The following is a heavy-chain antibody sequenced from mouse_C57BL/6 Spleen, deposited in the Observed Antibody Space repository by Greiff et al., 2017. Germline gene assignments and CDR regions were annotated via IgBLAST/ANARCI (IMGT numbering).Heavy chain of an antibody. V-gene: IGHV1-39*01. CDR2: INPNYGST. CDR3: ASARYYYGSSTWYFDV. J-gene: IGHJ1*01. D-gene: IGHD1-1*01. Sequence: VQLKQSGPELVRPGASVKISCKASGYSFTDYYMHWVKQSTGKGLEWIGVINPNYGSTNYNQKFKGKATLTVDQSSSTAYMQLNSLTSADSAVYYYASARYYYGSSTWYFDVWGPGTTVTVSS. CDR1: GYSFTDYY.